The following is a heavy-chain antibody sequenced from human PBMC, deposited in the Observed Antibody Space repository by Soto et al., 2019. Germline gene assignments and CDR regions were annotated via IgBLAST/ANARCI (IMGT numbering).Heavy chain of an antibody. D-gene: IGHD2-15*01. Sequence: SVKVSCKASGFTFTSSAVQWVRQARGQRLEWIGWIVVGSGNTNYAQKFQERVTITRDMSTSTAYMELSSLRSEDTAVYYCAAALCSGGNCYLFFDYWGQGPRSPSPQ. V-gene: IGHV1-58*01. CDR2: IVVGSGNT. CDR3: AAALCSGGNCYLFFDY. CDR1: GFTFTSSA. J-gene: IGHJ4*02.